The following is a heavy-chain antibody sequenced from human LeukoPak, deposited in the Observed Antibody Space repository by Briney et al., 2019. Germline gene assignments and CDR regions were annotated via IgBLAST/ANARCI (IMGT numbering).Heavy chain of an antibody. CDR2: IIPIFGTA. J-gene: IGHJ6*04. CDR3: AREEYGMDV. Sequence: SVKVSCKASGGTLSSYAISWVRQAPRQGLEWMGGIIPIFGTANYAQKFQGRVTITADKSTSTAYMELSSLRSEDTAVYYCAREEYGMDVWGKGTTVTVSS. V-gene: IGHV1-69*06. CDR1: GGTLSSYA.